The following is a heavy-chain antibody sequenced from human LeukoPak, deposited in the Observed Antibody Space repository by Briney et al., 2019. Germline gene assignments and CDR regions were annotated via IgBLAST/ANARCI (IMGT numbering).Heavy chain of an antibody. Sequence: PSEPLSLTCTVSGGSISSGDYYWSWVRQPPGKGLEWIGYIYYSGSTYYNPSLKSRVTISVDTSKNQFSLKLSSVTAADTAVYYCARVESPYYFDYWGQGTLVTVSS. CDR1: GGSISSGDYY. J-gene: IGHJ4*02. CDR3: ARVESPYYFDY. CDR2: IYYSGST. V-gene: IGHV4-30-4*01. D-gene: IGHD5-24*01.